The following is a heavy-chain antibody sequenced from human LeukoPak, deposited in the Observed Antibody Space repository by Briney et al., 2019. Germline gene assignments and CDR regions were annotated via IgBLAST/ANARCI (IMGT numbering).Heavy chain of an antibody. CDR1: GFTFKNYA. D-gene: IGHD6-6*01. CDR3: AKSGTYSSSSGYIDS. CDR2: ISWNSGNV. V-gene: IGHV3-9*01. J-gene: IGHJ4*01. Sequence: GGSLRLSCAASGFTFKNYAMHWVRQAPGKGLEWVSSISWNSGNVDYSDPVKGRFTLSRDNAKNSLFLQMNSLRDEDTAFYYCAKSGTYSSSSGYIDSWGHGTPVTVSS.